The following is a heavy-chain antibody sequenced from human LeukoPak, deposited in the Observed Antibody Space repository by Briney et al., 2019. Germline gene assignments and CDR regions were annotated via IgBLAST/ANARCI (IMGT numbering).Heavy chain of an antibody. J-gene: IGHJ4*02. CDR2: ISGSSGII. Sequence: PGGSLRLSCAASGFTFNTYTMNWVRQAPGKGLEWVSYISGSSGIIDYADSVKGRFTISRDNSKNTLYLQMSSLRAEDTAVYYCAKEFNRGLPDYWGQGTLVTVPS. D-gene: IGHD2-21*01. CDR3: AKEFNRGLPDY. CDR1: GFTFNTYT. V-gene: IGHV3-48*01.